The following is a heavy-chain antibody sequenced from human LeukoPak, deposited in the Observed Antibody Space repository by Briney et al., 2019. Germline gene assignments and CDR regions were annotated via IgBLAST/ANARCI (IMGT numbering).Heavy chain of an antibody. CDR2: ISDSGVTT. CDR1: GFTLSSYE. V-gene: IGHV3-23*01. CDR3: ATNPAALRYFDWLSRFDY. Sequence: GGSLRLSCIVSGFTLSSYEMSWIRQAPGKGLEWVSSISDSGVTTYYADSVKGRFTISRDNAKNTVYLHMNSLRAEDTAVYYCATNPAALRYFDWLSRFDYWGQGTLVTVSS. J-gene: IGHJ4*02. D-gene: IGHD3-9*01.